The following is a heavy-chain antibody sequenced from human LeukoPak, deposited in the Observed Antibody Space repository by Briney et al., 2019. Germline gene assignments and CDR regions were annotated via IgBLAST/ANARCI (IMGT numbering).Heavy chain of an antibody. D-gene: IGHD3-22*01. CDR2: IWYDGSSK. J-gene: IGHJ4*02. CDR1: GFTFSSYG. V-gene: IGHV3-33*01. CDR3: ARAPDYDSSGYFDY. Sequence: GGSLRLSCAASGFTFSSYGMHWVRQAPGKGLEWVAVIWYDGSSKYYADSVKGRFTISRDDSKNTLYLQMNSLRAEDTAVYYCARAPDYDSSGYFDYWGQGTLVTVSS.